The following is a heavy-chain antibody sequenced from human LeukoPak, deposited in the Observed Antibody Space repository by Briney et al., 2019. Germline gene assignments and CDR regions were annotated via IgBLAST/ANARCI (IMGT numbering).Heavy chain of an antibody. CDR1: GLPFSIYR. D-gene: IGHD2-15*01. CDR2: IHLSGTPI. J-gene: IGHJ4*02. CDR3: ARDRGYARTNSGGYPVFDL. V-gene: IGHV3-48*03. Sequence: GGSLRLSCEASGLPFSIYRMTWVRQAPGQGLEWIAYIHLSGTPIHYAEPVKGRFSISRDNARNSLYLQMDNLRAEDTGVYYCARDRGYARTNSGGYPVFDLWGQGTQVAVSS.